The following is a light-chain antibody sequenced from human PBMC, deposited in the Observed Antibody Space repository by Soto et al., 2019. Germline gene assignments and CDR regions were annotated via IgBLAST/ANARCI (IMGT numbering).Light chain of an antibody. CDR2: DVS. J-gene: IGLJ2*01. Sequence: QSALTQPRSVSGSPGQSVTISCTGTSSDVGGYNYVSWYQQNPGKAPKLMIYDVSKRPSGVSDRFSGSKSANTASLIISGLQAEDEADYYCCSYAGNTPVVFGAGTKLTVL. V-gene: IGLV2-11*01. CDR3: CSYAGNTPVV. CDR1: SSDVGGYNY.